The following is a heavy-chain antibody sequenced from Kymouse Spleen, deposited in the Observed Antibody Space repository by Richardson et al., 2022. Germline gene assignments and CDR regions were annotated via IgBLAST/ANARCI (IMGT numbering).Heavy chain of an antibody. D-gene: IGHD6-6*01. CDR3: AGSSSSDYYYGMDV. V-gene: IGHV3-7*01. CDR2: IKQDGSEK. J-gene: IGHJ6*02. CDR1: GFTFSSYW. Sequence: EVQLVESGGGLVQPGGSLRLSCAASGFTFSSYWMSWVRQAPGKGLEWVANIKQDGSEKYYVDSVKGRFTISRDNAKNSLYLQMNSLRAEDTAVYYCAGSSSSDYYYGMDVWGQGTTVTVSS.